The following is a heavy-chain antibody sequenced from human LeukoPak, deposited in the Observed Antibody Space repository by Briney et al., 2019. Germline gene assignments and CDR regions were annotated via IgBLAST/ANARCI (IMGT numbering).Heavy chain of an antibody. D-gene: IGHD3-10*01. CDR1: GGSISSSSYY. V-gene: IGHV4-39*07. CDR3: ARELLWFGESSNWFDP. Sequence: SETLSLTCTVSGGSISSSSYYWGWIRQPPGKGLEWIGSIYYSGSTYYNPSLKSRVTISVDTSKNQFSLKLSSVTAADTAVYYCARELLWFGESSNWFDPWGQGTLVTVSS. CDR2: IYYSGST. J-gene: IGHJ5*02.